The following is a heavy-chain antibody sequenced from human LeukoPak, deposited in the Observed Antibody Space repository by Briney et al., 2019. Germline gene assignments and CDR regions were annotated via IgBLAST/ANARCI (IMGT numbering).Heavy chain of an antibody. CDR3: ARGSPPGGLDS. CDR2: VSSSSRTI. J-gene: IGHJ4*02. CDR1: DFTFSTFT. Sequence: GGSLRLSCAASDFTFSTFTMHWVRQAPGKGLEWVSSVSSSSRTINYADSVQGRSTVSRDNANNSMYLQINDLRREDTAVYYCARGSPPGGLDSWGQGTLVTVSS. V-gene: IGHV3-48*01. D-gene: IGHD1-14*01.